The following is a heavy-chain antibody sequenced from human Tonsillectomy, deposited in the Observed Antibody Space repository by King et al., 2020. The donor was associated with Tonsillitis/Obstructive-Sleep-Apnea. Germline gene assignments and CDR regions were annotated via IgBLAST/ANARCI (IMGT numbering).Heavy chain of an antibody. J-gene: IGHJ4*02. CDR2: INTNTGNP. CDR1: GYTFTSYA. D-gene: IGHD3-3*01. V-gene: IGHV7-4-1*02. CDR3: ARDYYDFWSGYYNPYDFDY. Sequence: VQLVESGSELKKPGASVKVSCKASGYTFTSYAMNWVRQAPGQGLEWMGWINTNTGNPTYAQGFTGRFVFSLDTSVRTAYLQISSLKAEDTAVYYCARDYYDFWSGYYNPYDFDYWGQGTLVTVSS.